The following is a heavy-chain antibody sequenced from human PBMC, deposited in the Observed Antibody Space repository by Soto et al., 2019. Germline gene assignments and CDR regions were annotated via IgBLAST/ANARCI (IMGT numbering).Heavy chain of an antibody. D-gene: IGHD2-21*02. Sequence: QITLKESGPTLVQPTQTLTLTCTFSGFSLSTSGVGVGWIRQPPGKALEWLAPIYWNDDKSYSPSLKSRLTITKDTPKNQVVLTMTYTDPVDTATYYCAHIPPLAYCGGDCYSPFDYWGQGTLVTGSS. CDR1: GFSLSTSGVG. CDR3: AHIPPLAYCGGDCYSPFDY. CDR2: IYWNDDK. V-gene: IGHV2-5*01. J-gene: IGHJ4*02.